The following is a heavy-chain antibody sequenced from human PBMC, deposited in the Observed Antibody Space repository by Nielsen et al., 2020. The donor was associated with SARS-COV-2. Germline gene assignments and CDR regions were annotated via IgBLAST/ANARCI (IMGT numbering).Heavy chain of an antibody. J-gene: IGHJ5*01. CDR2: IAYDGSKT. CDR1: GFRFSSFG. D-gene: IGHD1-26*01. CDR3: AKWSGIVGATNLDS. Sequence: GESLKISCTASGFRFSSFGIHWVRQAPGKGLEWLAVIAYDGSKTHYADSVKGQFTISRDNSKHTLYLQMNSLKADDTAVYYCAKWSGIVGATNLDSWGQGTLVTVSS. V-gene: IGHV3-30*18.